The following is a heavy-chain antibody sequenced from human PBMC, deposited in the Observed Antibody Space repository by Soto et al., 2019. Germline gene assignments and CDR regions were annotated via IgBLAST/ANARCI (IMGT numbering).Heavy chain of an antibody. CDR1: GFTFSSYG. D-gene: IGHD5-12*01. V-gene: IGHV3-30*18. Sequence: PGGSLRLSCAASGFTFSSYGMHWVRQAPGKGLEWVAVISYDGSNKYYADSVKGRFTISRDNSKNTLYLQMNSLRAEDTAVYYCAKERREGWLQLYYFDYWGQGTLVTVSS. CDR3: AKERREGWLQLYYFDY. CDR2: ISYDGSNK. J-gene: IGHJ4*02.